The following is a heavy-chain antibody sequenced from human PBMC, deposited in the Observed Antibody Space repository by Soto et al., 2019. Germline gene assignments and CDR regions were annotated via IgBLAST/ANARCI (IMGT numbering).Heavy chain of an antibody. V-gene: IGHV3-73*02. D-gene: IGHD5-18*01. Sequence: EVQVVESGGGLVQPGGSLKLSCAASGFTFSGSAIHWVRQASGKGLEWVGRIRSKANSYATAYAASVKGRFTISRDDSKNTAYLQMNSLKTEDTAVYYCTRRGDTAMADFDYWGQVTLVTVSS. CDR1: GFTFSGSA. J-gene: IGHJ4*02. CDR3: TRRGDTAMADFDY. CDR2: IRSKANSYAT.